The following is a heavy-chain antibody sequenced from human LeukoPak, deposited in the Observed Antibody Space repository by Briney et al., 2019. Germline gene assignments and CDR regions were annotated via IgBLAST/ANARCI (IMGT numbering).Heavy chain of an antibody. V-gene: IGHV1-18*01. J-gene: IGHJ4*02. Sequence: ASVKVSCKASGYTFTRYGISWVRQTPGQGLEWMGWINAYNGNTNYAQKLQGRVTMTTDTSTSTAYMELRNLRSDDTAVYYCARLYDFWSGSNQHVGGNYDYWGEATLVTVSS. CDR2: INAYNGNT. CDR3: ARLYDFWSGSNQHVGGNYDY. D-gene: IGHD3-3*01. CDR1: GYTFTRYG.